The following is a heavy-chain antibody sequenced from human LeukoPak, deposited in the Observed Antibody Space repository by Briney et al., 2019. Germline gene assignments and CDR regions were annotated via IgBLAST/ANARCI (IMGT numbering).Heavy chain of an antibody. CDR3: ARVNGDYTFYYMDV. D-gene: IGHD4-17*01. J-gene: IGHJ6*03. CDR2: IYTSGST. V-gene: IGHV4-61*02. Sequence: SETLSLTCTVSGGSISSGSYYWSWIRQPAGKGLEWIGRIYTSGSTSYNPSLKSRVTISVDTSKNQFSLKLSSVTAADTAVYYCARVNGDYTFYYMDVWGKGTTVTVSS. CDR1: GGSISSGSYY.